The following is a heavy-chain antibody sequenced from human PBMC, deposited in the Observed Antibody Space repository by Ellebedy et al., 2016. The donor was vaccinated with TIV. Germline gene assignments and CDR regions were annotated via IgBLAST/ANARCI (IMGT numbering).Heavy chain of an antibody. D-gene: IGHD1-26*01. CDR1: GGSISSSSYY. V-gene: IGHV4-39*01. Sequence: SETLSLTCTVSGGSISSSSYYWGWIRQPPGKGLEWIGSIYYSGSTYYNPSLKSRVTISVDTSKNQFSLKLSSVTAADTAVYYCARQWDSYYFDYWGQGTLVTVSS. CDR3: ARQWDSYYFDY. J-gene: IGHJ4*02. CDR2: IYYSGST.